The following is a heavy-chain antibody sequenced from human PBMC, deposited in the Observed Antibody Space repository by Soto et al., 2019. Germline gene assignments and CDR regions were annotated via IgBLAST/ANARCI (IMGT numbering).Heavy chain of an antibody. CDR1: RFTVSANY. CDR2: IYSGGST. D-gene: IGHD3-3*01. CDR3: ARVRHDFWSGTLEH. Sequence: EVQLVESGGGLVQPGGSLRLSCAASRFTVSANYMTWVRQAPGKGLEWVSVIYSGGSTYYADSVKGRITISRDNSMNTLYLQMNRLRVEDTAVYYCARVRHDFWSGTLEHWGQGTLVTVSS. V-gene: IGHV3-66*01. J-gene: IGHJ4*02.